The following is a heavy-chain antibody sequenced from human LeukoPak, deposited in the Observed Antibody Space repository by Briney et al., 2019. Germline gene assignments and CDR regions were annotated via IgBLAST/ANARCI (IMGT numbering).Heavy chain of an antibody. V-gene: IGHV1-2*02. CDR2: INPNSGGT. J-gene: IGHJ4*02. D-gene: IGHD5-12*01. Sequence: VASVKVSCKASGYTFTVYYMHWVRQAPGQGLEWMGWINPNSGGTNYAQKFQGRVTMTRDTSISTAYMELSRLRSDDTAVYYCARTLQSGYDPTIDYWGQGTLVTVSS. CDR1: GYTFTVYY. CDR3: ARTLQSGYDPTIDY.